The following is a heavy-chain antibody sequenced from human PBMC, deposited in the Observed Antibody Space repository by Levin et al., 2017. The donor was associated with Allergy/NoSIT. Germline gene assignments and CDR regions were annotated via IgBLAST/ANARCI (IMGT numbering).Heavy chain of an antibody. V-gene: IGHV4-39*01. J-gene: IGHJ3*02. CDR2: IHYRGST. D-gene: IGHD3-10*01. CDR3: ARHPPLIWFGTTDAFDI. CDR1: GGSIISRSYS. Sequence: LSCTVSGGSIISRSYSWGWIRQPPGKGLEWIGSIHYRGSTYYNPSLKSRLTISVDTSKNQFSLKLSSVTAADTAVYFCARHPPLIWFGTTDAFDIWGQGTMVTVSS.